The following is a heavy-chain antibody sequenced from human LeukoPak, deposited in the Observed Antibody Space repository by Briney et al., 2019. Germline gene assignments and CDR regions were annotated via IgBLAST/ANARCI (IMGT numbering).Heavy chain of an antibody. CDR1: GGSIRNGAYY. Sequence: PSETLSLTCIVSGGSIRNGAYYWSWIRQHPGKGLEWIGYIYDSGSTNYNPSLKSRVTISVDTSKNHFSLKLSSVTAADTAVYYCASGMYFFDYWGQGTLVTVSS. D-gene: IGHD1-26*01. V-gene: IGHV4-31*03. CDR3: ASGMYFFDY. CDR2: IYDSGST. J-gene: IGHJ4*02.